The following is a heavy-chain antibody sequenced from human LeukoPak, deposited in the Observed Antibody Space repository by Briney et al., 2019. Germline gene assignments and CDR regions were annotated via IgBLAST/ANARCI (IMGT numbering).Heavy chain of an antibody. Sequence: GESLKISCKVSGYKFTTHWIGWVRQMPGKGLEYMGIIYPDDSETRYSPAFEGQVTISADKSTCTAYLQWSSLNASDTAMYYCARTNTGGGYFYYGMDVWGQGTTVTAS. V-gene: IGHV5-51*01. CDR1: GYKFTTHW. CDR2: IYPDDSET. J-gene: IGHJ6*02. CDR3: ARTNTGGGYFYYGMDV. D-gene: IGHD6-13*01.